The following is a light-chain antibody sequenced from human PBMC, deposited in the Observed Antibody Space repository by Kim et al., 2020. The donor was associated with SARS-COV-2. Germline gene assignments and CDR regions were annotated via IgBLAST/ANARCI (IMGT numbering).Light chain of an antibody. CDR1: INNVGNQG. Sequence: QAGLTQPPSVSRGLGQTATLNCTGNINNVGNQGAAWLQQHQGHPPKLLSYRNNNRPSGISGRFSASRSGNTASLTITGLHTDDEADYYCSAWDFSLSAWMFGGGTQLTVL. CDR3: SAWDFSLSAWM. J-gene: IGLJ3*02. CDR2: RNN. V-gene: IGLV10-54*04.